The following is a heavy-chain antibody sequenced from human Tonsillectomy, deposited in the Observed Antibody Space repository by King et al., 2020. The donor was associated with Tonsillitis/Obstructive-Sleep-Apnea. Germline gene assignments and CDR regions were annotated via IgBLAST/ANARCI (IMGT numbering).Heavy chain of an antibody. V-gene: IGHV3-33*01. CDR3: ATEGRDGSYPYFQH. J-gene: IGHJ1*01. CDR1: RFTFSSYG. Sequence: VQLVESGGGVVQPGRSLRLSCAASRFTFSSYGMHWVRQAPGKGLEWVAVIWSDGSNKYYADSVKGRFTISRDNYKKTLYLQMNSLRVEDTALYYCATEGRDGSYPYFQHWGQGTLVTVSS. CDR2: IWSDGSNK. D-gene: IGHD1-26*01.